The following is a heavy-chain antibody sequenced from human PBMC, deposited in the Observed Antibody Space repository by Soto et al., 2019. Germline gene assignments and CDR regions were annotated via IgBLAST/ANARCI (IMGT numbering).Heavy chain of an antibody. CDR1: GYTFTSYG. Sequence: GASVKVSCKASGYTFTSYGISWVRQAPGQGLEWMGWISAYNGNTNYAQKLQGRVTMTTDTSTSTAYMELRSLRSDDTAVYYCAREVFIRISGSYFADYWGQGTLVTVSS. J-gene: IGHJ4*02. D-gene: IGHD1-26*01. CDR3: AREVFIRISGSYFADY. CDR2: ISAYNGNT. V-gene: IGHV1-18*01.